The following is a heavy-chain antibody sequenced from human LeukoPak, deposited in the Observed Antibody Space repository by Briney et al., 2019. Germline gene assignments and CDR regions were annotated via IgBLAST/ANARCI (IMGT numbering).Heavy chain of an antibody. CDR2: ISSNGGST. D-gene: IGHD2-8*01. CDR1: GFTFSSYA. Sequence: GGSLRLSCSASGFTFSSYAMHWVRQAPGKGLEYVSAISSNGGSTYYADSVKGRFTISRDNSKNTLYLQMSSLRAEDTAVYYCVKDDCTNGVCYTGGDYWGQGTLVTVPS. V-gene: IGHV3-64D*09. CDR3: VKDDCTNGVCYTGGDY. J-gene: IGHJ4*02.